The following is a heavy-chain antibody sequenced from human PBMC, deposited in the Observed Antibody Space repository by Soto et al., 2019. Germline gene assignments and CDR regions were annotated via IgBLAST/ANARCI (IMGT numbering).Heavy chain of an antibody. Sequence: QVQLVESGGGVVQPGRSLRLSCAASGFTFSSYAMHWVRQAPGKGLEWVAVISYDGSNKYYADSVKGRFTISRDNSKNTLYLQMNSLRAEDTAVYSCARVGIGDCYSYWGQGTLVTVSS. J-gene: IGHJ4*02. D-gene: IGHD2-21*02. CDR1: GFTFSSYA. CDR3: ARVGIGDCYSY. CDR2: ISYDGSNK. V-gene: IGHV3-30-3*01.